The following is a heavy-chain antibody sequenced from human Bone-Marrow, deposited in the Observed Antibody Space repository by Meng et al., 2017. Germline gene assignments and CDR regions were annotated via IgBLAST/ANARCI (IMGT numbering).Heavy chain of an antibody. CDR3: ARDSGSGWYLFGSRDAFDI. Sequence: GGSLRLSCAASGFTFSSYEMNWVRQAPGKGLEWVSYISSSGSTIYYADSVKGRFTISRDNAKNSLYLQMNSLRAEDTAVYYCARDSGSGWYLFGSRDAFDIWGQGTMVTGSS. J-gene: IGHJ3*02. CDR2: ISSSGSTI. V-gene: IGHV3-48*03. D-gene: IGHD6-19*01. CDR1: GFTFSSYE.